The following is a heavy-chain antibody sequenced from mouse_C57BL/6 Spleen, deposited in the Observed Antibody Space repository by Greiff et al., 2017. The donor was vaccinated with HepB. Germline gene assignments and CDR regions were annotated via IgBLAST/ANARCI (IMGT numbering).Heavy chain of an antibody. Sequence: QVQLQQPGAELVRPGSSVKLSKASGYTFTSYWMHWVKQRPIQGLEWIGNIDPSDSETHYNQKFKDKATLTVDKSSSTAYMQLSSLTSEDSAVYYCAIYYGNYLSYWGQGTLVTVSA. J-gene: IGHJ3*01. CDR1: GYTFTSYW. CDR2: IDPSDSET. V-gene: IGHV1-52*01. CDR3: AIYYGNYLSY. D-gene: IGHD2-1*01.